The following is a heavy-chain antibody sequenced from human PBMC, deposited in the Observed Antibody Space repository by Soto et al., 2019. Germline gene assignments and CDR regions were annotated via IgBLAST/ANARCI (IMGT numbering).Heavy chain of an antibody. J-gene: IGHJ4*02. V-gene: IGHV1-18*01. CDR2: VSAYNGNT. Sequence: QVQLVQSGAEVKKPGASVKVSCMASGYTFTRYYINWVRQAPGQGLEWMGWVSAYNGNTHYEQKLQGRVTLTTDTSTSTAYMELRSLRXXXXXXXXXXXXXXXXXXXXXXGQGTLVTVSS. CDR1: GYTFTRYY. CDR3: XXXXXXXXXXXX.